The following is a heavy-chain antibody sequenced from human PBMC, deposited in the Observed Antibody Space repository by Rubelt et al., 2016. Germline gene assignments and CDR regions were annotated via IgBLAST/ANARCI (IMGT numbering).Heavy chain of an antibody. D-gene: IGHD3-3*01. CDR2: IYYSGST. CDR1: GYSISSGYY. J-gene: IGHJ4*02. V-gene: IGHV4-31*03. CDR3: ARTPQGDFWSGYGFNGYFDY. Sequence: QVQLQESGPGLVKPPETLSLTCTVSGYSISSGYYWGWIRQHPGKGLEWIGYIYYSGSTYYNPSLKGWFTISVDTSKNQFSLKLSSVTAADTAVYYCARTPQGDFWSGYGFNGYFDYWGQGTLVTVSS.